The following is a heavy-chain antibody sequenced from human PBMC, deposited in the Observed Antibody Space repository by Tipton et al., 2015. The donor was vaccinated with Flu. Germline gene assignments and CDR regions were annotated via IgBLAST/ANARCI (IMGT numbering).Heavy chain of an antibody. V-gene: IGHV3-30*02. CDR3: AKALSSSSERHGMDV. J-gene: IGHJ6*02. CDR2: IRYDGSNK. Sequence: SGFMFSSYGIHWVRQAPGKGLEWVALIRYDGSNKYYADSVKGRFTISRDNSKNTLYLQMNSLRAEDTAVYYCAKALSSSSERHGMDVWSQGTTVTVSS. CDR1: GFMFSSYG. D-gene: IGHD6-6*01.